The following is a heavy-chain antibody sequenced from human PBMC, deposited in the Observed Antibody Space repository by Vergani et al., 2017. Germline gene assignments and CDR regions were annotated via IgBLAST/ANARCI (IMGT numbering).Heavy chain of an antibody. D-gene: IGHD3-3*01. CDR3: ARDLRRIFGVVITENWFDP. J-gene: IGHJ5*02. CDR2: IYSGGST. CDR1: GFTVSSNY. V-gene: IGHV3-66*02. Sequence: EVQLVESGGGLVQPGGSLRLSCAASGFTVSSNYMSWVRQAPGKGLEWVSVIYSGGSTYYADSVKGRFTISSDNSKNTLYLQMNSLRAEDTAVYYCARDLRRIFGVVITENWFDPWGQGTLVTVSS.